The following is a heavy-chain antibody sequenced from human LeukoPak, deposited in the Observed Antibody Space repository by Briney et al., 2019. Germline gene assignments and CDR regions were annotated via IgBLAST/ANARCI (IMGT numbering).Heavy chain of an antibody. CDR2: IYYSGST. D-gene: IGHD6-13*01. Sequence: PSETLSLTCTVSGGSISNYYWSWIRQPPGKGLEWIAYIYYSGSTNYNPSLKSRVTISLDTSKNQLSLKLSSVSAADTAVYYCARAGIAAAGTNLYWFDPWGQGTLVTVSS. CDR3: ARAGIAAAGTNLYWFDP. CDR1: GGSISNYY. J-gene: IGHJ5*02. V-gene: IGHV4-59*01.